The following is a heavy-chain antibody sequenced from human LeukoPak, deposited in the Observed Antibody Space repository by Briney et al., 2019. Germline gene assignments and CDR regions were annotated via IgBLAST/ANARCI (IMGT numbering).Heavy chain of an antibody. D-gene: IGHD4-11*01. CDR2: ISSSGSTI. Sequence: PGGSLRLSCAASGFTFSSYEMNWVRQAPGKGLEWVSYISSSGSTIYYADSVKGRFTISRDNSKNTLYLQMNSLRAEDTAVYYCALQWGGYGAFDIWGQGIMVTVSS. CDR1: GFTFSSYE. CDR3: ALQWGGYGAFDI. V-gene: IGHV3-48*03. J-gene: IGHJ3*02.